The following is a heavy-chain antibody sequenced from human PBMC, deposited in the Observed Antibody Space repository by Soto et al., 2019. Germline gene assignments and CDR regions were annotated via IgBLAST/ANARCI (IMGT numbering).Heavy chain of an antibody. V-gene: IGHV5-51*01. J-gene: IGHJ6*03. CDR1: GYSFTSYW. CDR2: IYPGDSDT. Sequence: PGESLKISCKGSGYSFTSYWIGWVRQMPGKGLEWMGIIYPGDSDTRYSPSFQGQVTISADKSISTAYLQWSSPKASDTAMYYCARLSRYYYYYMDVWGKGTTVTVSS. CDR3: ARLSRYYYYYMDV.